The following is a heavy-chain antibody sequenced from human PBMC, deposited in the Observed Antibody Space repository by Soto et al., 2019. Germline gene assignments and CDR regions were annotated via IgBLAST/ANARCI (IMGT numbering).Heavy chain of an antibody. D-gene: IGHD3-22*01. V-gene: IGHV3-30-3*01. J-gene: IGHJ4*02. CDR2: ISYDGSNK. CDR1: GFSFSSYA. Sequence: PGGSLRLSCAASGFSFSSYAMHWVRQAPGKGLEWVAVISYDGSNKYYADSVKGRFTISRDNSKNTLYLQMNSLRAEDTAVYYCARAVSSGYPNDYWGQGTLVTVSS. CDR3: ARAVSSGYPNDY.